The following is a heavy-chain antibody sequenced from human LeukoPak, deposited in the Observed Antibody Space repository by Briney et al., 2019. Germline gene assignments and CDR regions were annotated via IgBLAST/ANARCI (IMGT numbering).Heavy chain of an antibody. Sequence: GTSLRLSCAPSGFTFSSYAMHWVRQAPGKGLEWVALISYDGSDKYYADSVKGRFTISRDNSENTLYLQMNSLRAEDTAVYYCARGAYSSSWLNFDYWGQGTLVTVSS. CDR2: ISYDGSDK. CDR1: GFTFSSYA. D-gene: IGHD6-13*01. J-gene: IGHJ4*02. CDR3: ARGAYSSSWLNFDY. V-gene: IGHV3-30*04.